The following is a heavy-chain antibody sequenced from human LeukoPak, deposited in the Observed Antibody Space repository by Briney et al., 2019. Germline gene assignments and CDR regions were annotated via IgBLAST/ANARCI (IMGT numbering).Heavy chain of an antibody. Sequence: PSETLSLTCTVSGGSISSGGYYWSWIRQHPGKGLEWIGYIYYSGSTYCNPSLKSRVTISVDTSRNQFSLKLSSVTAADTAVYYCARDLSRDGYNLDYYYYYGMDVWGQGTTVTVSS. CDR2: IYYSGST. J-gene: IGHJ6*02. CDR1: GGSISSGGYY. V-gene: IGHV4-31*03. CDR3: ARDLSRDGYNLDYYYYYGMDV. D-gene: IGHD5-24*01.